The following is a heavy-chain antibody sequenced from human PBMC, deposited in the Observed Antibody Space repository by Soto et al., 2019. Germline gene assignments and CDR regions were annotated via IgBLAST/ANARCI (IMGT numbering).Heavy chain of an antibody. Sequence: SVTMPLTCTVSGENISNYYWSWIRQSAGRRLEWIGRIYPGGSTNYIPSLESRVVMSVDTSKNQFSLRLRSVTAADTGVYFCSSGSFGVVSEYWGQGVLVTVSS. CDR2: IYPGGST. CDR1: GENISNYY. CDR3: SSGSFGVVSEY. D-gene: IGHD3-3*01. V-gene: IGHV4-4*07. J-gene: IGHJ4*02.